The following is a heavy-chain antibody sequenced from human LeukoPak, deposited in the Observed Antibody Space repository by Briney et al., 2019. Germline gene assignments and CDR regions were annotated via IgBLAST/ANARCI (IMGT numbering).Heavy chain of an antibody. CDR2: INHSGSI. J-gene: IGHJ3*02. V-gene: IGHV4-34*01. D-gene: IGHD1-26*01. CDR3: ARDKWEDDAFDI. Sequence: TSETLSLTCAVYGGSFSGYYWSWIRQPPGKGLEWIGEINHSGSINYNPSLKSRVTISVDTSKNQFSLKLSSVTAADTAVYYCARDKWEDDAFDIWGQGTMVTVSS. CDR1: GGSFSGYY.